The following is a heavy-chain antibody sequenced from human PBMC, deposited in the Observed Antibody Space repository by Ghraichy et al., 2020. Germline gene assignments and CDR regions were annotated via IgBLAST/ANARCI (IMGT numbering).Heavy chain of an antibody. Sequence: LSLTCAASGFTFSNYAMSWVRQAPGKGLEWVSAIGSSGATRYYADSVKGRFTISRDNSKNTLYLQMNSLRADDTAVYYCARYNNSWYTPFDYWGQGTLVTVSS. CDR1: GFTFSNYA. CDR2: IGSSGATR. CDR3: ARYNNSWYTPFDY. D-gene: IGHD6-13*01. V-gene: IGHV3-23*01. J-gene: IGHJ4*02.